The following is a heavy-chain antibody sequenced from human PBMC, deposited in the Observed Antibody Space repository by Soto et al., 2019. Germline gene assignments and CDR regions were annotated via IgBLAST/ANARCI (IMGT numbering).Heavy chain of an antibody. CDR1: GCSISSGLYY. Sequence: SETLSLACPVSGCSISSGLYYWSWIRQHPGKGLEWIGYIYYSGSTYYNPSLKSRVTISVDTSKNQFSLKLSSVTAADTAVYYCARVRGYDFWSGYYNGDYWGQGTQVTVSS. D-gene: IGHD3-3*01. V-gene: IGHV4-31*03. J-gene: IGHJ4*02. CDR2: IYYSGST. CDR3: ARVRGYDFWSGYYNGDY.